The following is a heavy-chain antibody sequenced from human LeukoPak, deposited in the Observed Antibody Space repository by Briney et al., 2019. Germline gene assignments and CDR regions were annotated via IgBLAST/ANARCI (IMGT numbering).Heavy chain of an antibody. J-gene: IGHJ3*02. CDR2: IYYSGST. CDR1: GGSISSYY. V-gene: IGHV4-59*01. Sequence: SETLSLTCTVSGGSISSYYRSWIRQPPGKGLEWIGYIYYSGSTNYNPSLKSRVTISVDTSKNQFSLKLSSVTAADTAVYYCAREGRGPWDYYDSSGDAFDIWGQGTMVTVSS. D-gene: IGHD3-22*01. CDR3: AREGRGPWDYYDSSGDAFDI.